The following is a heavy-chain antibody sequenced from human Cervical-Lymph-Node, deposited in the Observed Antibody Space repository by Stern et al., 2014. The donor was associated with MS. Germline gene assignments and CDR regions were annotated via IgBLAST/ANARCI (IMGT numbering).Heavy chain of an antibody. CDR1: GYSFYSYW. D-gene: IGHD3-3*01. J-gene: IGHJ4*02. V-gene: IGHV5-51*01. CDR3: ARRGVTTRFDY. CDR2: FYPGDSDI. Sequence: EMQLVESGAEVRKPGESLTISCLASGYSFYSYWIGWVRQMPGKGLEWMGIFYPGDSDIRYSPSFQGQVTISADKSINTAYLQWSSLKASDTAMYYCARRGVTTRFDYWGQGTLVTVSS.